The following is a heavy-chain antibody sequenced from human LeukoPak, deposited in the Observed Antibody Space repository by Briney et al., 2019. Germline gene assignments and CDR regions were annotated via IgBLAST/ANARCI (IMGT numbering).Heavy chain of an antibody. CDR1: GFTFSSYW. J-gene: IGHJ6*02. CDR3: AREQADFWSGYRYYYGMDV. V-gene: IGHV3-74*01. D-gene: IGHD3-3*01. Sequence: GGSLRLSCAASGFTFSSYWMPWVRQAPGKGLVWVSRINSDGSSTSYADSVKGRFTISRDNAKNTLYLQMNSLRAEDTAVYYCAREQADFWSGYRYYYGMDVWGQGTTVTVSS. CDR2: INSDGSST.